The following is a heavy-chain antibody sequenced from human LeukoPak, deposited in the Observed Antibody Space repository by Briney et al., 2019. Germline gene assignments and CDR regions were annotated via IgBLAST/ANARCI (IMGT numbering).Heavy chain of an antibody. Sequence: SETLSLTCNVSGGSISSYYWSWIRQPAGKGLEWIGRFYPSGSTNYNPSLKSRVTLSVDTSKNQFSLKLTSVTAADTAVYYCARDRGALQHYCFYYMDVWGKGTTVTVSS. CDR1: GGSISSYY. CDR3: ARDRGALQHYCFYYMDV. J-gene: IGHJ6*03. V-gene: IGHV4-4*07. CDR2: FYPSGST.